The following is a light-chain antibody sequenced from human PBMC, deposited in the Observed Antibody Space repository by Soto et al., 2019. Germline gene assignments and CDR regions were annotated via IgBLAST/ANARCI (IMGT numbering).Light chain of an antibody. CDR3: QQYGRT. V-gene: IGKV3-20*01. CDR1: QSISTNY. CDR2: AAS. J-gene: IGKJ5*01. Sequence: EVVLTQSPGTLSLSPGERATLSCRASQSISTNYLAWYQQKPGQAPRLLLYAASNRATGIPDRFSGGGSGTDFTLTISRLEPEDFALYYCQQYGRTFGQGTRLEIK.